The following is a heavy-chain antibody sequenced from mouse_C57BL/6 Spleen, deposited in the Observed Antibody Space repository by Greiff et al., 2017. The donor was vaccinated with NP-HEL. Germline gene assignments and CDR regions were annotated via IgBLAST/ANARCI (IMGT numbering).Heavy chain of an antibody. J-gene: IGHJ4*01. CDR1: GYAFSSSW. V-gene: IGHV1-82*01. CDR2: IYPGDGDT. Sequence: QVQLQQSGPELVKPGASVKISCKASGYAFSSSWMNWVKQRPGKGLEWIGRIYPGDGDTNYNGKFKGKATLTADKSSSTAYMQLSSLTSEDSAVYFCARRNYGIAMDYWGQGTSVTVSS. D-gene: IGHD1-1*01. CDR3: ARRNYGIAMDY.